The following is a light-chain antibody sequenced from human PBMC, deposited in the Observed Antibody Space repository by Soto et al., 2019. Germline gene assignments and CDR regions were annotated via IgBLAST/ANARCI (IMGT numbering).Light chain of an antibody. CDR1: QGITNP. CDR3: QKYYNSTYT. V-gene: IGKV1-27*01. J-gene: IGKJ3*01. CDR2: AAS. Sequence: DIQLTQSPSSLSESVGDRVTISCRASQGITNPLAGYQQKPGKAPNRLIYAASTLDSGVPSRFSGRGFVTDFTLTISSLQPEDVATYYCQKYYNSTYTFGPGTKVDIK.